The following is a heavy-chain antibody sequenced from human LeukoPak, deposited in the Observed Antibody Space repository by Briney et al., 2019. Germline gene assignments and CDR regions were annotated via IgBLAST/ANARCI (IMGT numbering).Heavy chain of an antibody. CDR1: GFTFSSYA. CDR3: AKDRVPAAMFSDYYYYGMDV. Sequence: GGSLRLSCAASGFTFSSYAMSWVRQAPGKGLEWVSAISGSGGSTYYADSVKGRFTISRDNSKNTLYLQMNSLRAEDTAVYYCAKDRVPAAMFSDYYYYGMDVWGQGTTVTVSS. J-gene: IGHJ6*02. D-gene: IGHD2-2*01. V-gene: IGHV3-23*01. CDR2: ISGSGGST.